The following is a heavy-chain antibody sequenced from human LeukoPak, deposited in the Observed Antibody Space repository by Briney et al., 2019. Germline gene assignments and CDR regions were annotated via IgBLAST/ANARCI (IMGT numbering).Heavy chain of an antibody. CDR2: ISAYNGNT. D-gene: IGHD6-19*01. CDR1: GYTFTSYG. J-gene: IGHJ5*02. V-gene: IGHV1-18*01. CDR3: ARESEWAAVAGTLNWFDP. Sequence: ASVKVSCKASGYTFTSYGISWVRQAPGQGLEWMGWISAYNGNTNYAQKLQGRVTMTTDTSTSTAYMELRSLRSDDTAVYYCARESEWAAVAGTLNWFDPWGQGTLVTVSS.